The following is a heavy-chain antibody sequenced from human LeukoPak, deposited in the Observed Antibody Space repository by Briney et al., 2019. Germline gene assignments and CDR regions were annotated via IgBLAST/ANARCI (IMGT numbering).Heavy chain of an antibody. Sequence: QPGGSLRLSCAASGFTFSSNEMNWVRQAPGKGLEWVSYISSSGDTIYYADSVKGRFTISRDNAKNSLYLQMNSLRAEDTAVYYCARDRAAGAYPWYFDHWGQGTLVTVSS. J-gene: IGHJ4*02. CDR1: GFTFSSNE. V-gene: IGHV3-48*03. D-gene: IGHD3-16*01. CDR2: ISSSGDTI. CDR3: ARDRAAGAYPWYFDH.